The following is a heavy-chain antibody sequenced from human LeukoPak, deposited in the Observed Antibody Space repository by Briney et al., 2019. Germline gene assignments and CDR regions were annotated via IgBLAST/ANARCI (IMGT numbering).Heavy chain of an antibody. CDR3: ARELGIQLWADDAFDI. CDR2: IHYSGST. D-gene: IGHD5-18*01. J-gene: IGHJ3*02. V-gene: IGHV4-59*01. CDR1: GGSISSYY. Sequence: PSETLSLTCTVSGGSISSYYWSWIRQPPGKGLEWIGYIHYSGSTNYNPSLKSRVTISVDTSKNQFSLKLSSVTAADTAVYYCARELGIQLWADDAFDIWGQGTMVTVSS.